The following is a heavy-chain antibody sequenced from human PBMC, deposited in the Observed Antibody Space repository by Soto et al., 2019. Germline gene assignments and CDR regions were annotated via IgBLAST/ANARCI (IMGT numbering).Heavy chain of an antibody. V-gene: IGHV4-30-4*01. Sequence: QAQLQESGPGLVKPSQTLSLTCTVSGGSLSSGDYYWRWIRQPPGKGLEWIGYIYYSGSTYYNPSLKSRLTISVDTSKNQFPLKLSSVTAADTAVYFCARFRVTQSDYWGQGTLVTVSS. D-gene: IGHD2-21*02. J-gene: IGHJ4*02. CDR2: IYYSGST. CDR3: ARFRVTQSDY. CDR1: GGSLSSGDYY.